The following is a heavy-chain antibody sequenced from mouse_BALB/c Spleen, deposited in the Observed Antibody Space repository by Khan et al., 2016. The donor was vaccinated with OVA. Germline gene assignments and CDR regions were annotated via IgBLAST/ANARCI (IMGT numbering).Heavy chain of an antibody. J-gene: IGHJ2*01. V-gene: IGHV3-2*02. D-gene: IGHD1-1*01. Sequence: QLEESGPGLVKPSQSLSLTCTVTGYSITSDYAWNWIRQFPGNKLERMGYISYSGKTKYNPSLKSRISITRDTSKHQFFLQLNSVTIEDTATYYCARVYGGDFDYWGQGTTLTVSS. CDR1: GYSITSDYA. CDR2: ISYSGKT. CDR3: ARVYGGDFDY.